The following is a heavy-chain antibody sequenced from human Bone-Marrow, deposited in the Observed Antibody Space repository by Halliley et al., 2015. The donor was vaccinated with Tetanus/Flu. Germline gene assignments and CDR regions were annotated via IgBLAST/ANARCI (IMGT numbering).Heavy chain of an antibody. CDR3: ARHVGTAARLVDYGMDV. CDR2: YYGGRT. V-gene: IGHV4-39*01. Sequence: YYGGRTHYTPSLKSRVTISGDTPKPPLSLKLTSRTAADTAVYYCARHVGTAARLVDYGMDVWGQGTTVTVSS. J-gene: IGHJ6*02. D-gene: IGHD6-6*01.